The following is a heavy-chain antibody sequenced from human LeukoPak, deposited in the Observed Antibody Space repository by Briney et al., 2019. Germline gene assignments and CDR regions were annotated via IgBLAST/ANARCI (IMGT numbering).Heavy chain of an antibody. CDR2: INPNSGGT. CDR3: ARDQVVVVPVGMDV. V-gene: IGHV1-2*02. CDR1: GYTFTGYY. J-gene: IGHJ6*03. D-gene: IGHD2-2*01. Sequence: ASVKVSCKASGYTFTGYYMHWVRQAPGQGLEWMGWINPNSGGTNYAQKFQGRVTMTRDTSISTAYMELSRLRSDDTAVYYCARDQVVVVPVGMDVWGKGTTVAVSS.